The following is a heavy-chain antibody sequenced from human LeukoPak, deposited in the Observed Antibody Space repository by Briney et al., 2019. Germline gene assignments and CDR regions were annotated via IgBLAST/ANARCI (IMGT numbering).Heavy chain of an antibody. CDR2: IRYDGRNK. V-gene: IGHV3-30*02. CDR1: GFTFSSYG. CDR3: AKALYSSGPDAFDI. D-gene: IGHD6-25*01. J-gene: IGHJ3*02. Sequence: GGSLRLSCAASGFTFSSYGMHWVRQALGKGLEWVAMIRYDGRNKYYEESVKGRFTISRDNSKNTLYLQMNSLRAEDTAVYYCAKALYSSGPDAFDIWGQGTMVTVSS.